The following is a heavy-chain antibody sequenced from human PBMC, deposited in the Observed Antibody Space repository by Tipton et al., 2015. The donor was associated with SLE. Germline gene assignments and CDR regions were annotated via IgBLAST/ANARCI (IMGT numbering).Heavy chain of an antibody. CDR3: AREGGRYAFDI. Sequence: SLRLSCAASGFTFSSYAMHWVRQAPGKGLEWVAVISYDGSNKYYADSVKGRFTISRDNSKNTLYLQMNSLRAGDTAVYYCAREGGRYAFDIWGQGTLVTVSS. J-gene: IGHJ3*02. CDR2: ISYDGSNK. D-gene: IGHD3-16*01. CDR1: GFTFSSYA. V-gene: IGHV3-30-3*01.